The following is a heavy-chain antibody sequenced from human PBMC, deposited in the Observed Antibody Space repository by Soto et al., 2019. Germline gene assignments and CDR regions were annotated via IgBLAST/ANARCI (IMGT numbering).Heavy chain of an antibody. CDR2: ISGSSDNI. D-gene: IGHD2-2*01. J-gene: IGHJ4*02. CDR3: ARDFVVVPAAIGDY. Sequence: GWSLRLSCAASGFTFTTYTMNWVRQAPGKGLEWVSSISGSSDNIYYADSVQGRFTISRDNAKTSLYLQMDSLRAEDTAVYYCARDFVVVPAAIGDYWGPGTLVTVSS. V-gene: IGHV3-21*01. CDR1: GFTFTTYT.